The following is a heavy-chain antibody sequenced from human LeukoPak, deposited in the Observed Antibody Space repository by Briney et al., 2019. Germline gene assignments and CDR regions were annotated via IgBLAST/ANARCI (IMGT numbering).Heavy chain of an antibody. Sequence: PSETLSLTCAVYGGSFSGYYWSWIRQPPGKGLEWIGEINHSGSTNYNPSLKSRVTISVDTYKNQFSLQLNSVTPEDTAVYFCIRLVGGDIDYWGQGTLVTVSS. CDR1: GGSFSGYY. CDR3: IRLVGGDIDY. D-gene: IGHD5-12*01. CDR2: INHSGST. V-gene: IGHV4-34*01. J-gene: IGHJ4*02.